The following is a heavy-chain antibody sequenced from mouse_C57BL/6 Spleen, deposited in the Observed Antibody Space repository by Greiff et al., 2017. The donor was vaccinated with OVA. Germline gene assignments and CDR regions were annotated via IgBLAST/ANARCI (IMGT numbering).Heavy chain of an antibody. D-gene: IGHD3-2*02. CDR1: GFTFSDYY. Sequence: DVMLVESAGGLVQPGSSMKLSCTASGFTFSDYYMAWVRQVPEKGLEWVANINYDGSSTYYLDSLKSRFIISRDNAKKILYLQMSSLKSEDTATYYCARDQGYFDYWGQGTTLTVSS. CDR3: ARDQGYFDY. CDR2: INYDGSST. J-gene: IGHJ2*01. V-gene: IGHV5-16*01.